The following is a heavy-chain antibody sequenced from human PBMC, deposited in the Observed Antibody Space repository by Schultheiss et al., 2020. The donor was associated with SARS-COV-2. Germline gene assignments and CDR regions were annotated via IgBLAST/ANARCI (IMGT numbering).Heavy chain of an antibody. CDR1: GGSISSYY. Sequence: SETLSLTCTVSGGSISSYYWSWIRQPPGKGLEWIGYIYYSGSTNYNPSLKSRVTISVDTSKNQFSLKLSSVTAADTAVYYCARDRENGSGKRYYYYGMDVWGQGTTVTVSS. CDR3: ARDRENGSGKRYYYYGMDV. J-gene: IGHJ6*02. V-gene: IGHV4-59*12. CDR2: IYYSGST. D-gene: IGHD3-10*01.